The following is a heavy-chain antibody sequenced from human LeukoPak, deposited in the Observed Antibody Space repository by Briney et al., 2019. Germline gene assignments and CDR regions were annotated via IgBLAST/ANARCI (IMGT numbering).Heavy chain of an antibody. J-gene: IGHJ3*02. CDR1: GYTFTSYD. D-gene: IGHD3-10*01. CDR2: MNANSGNT. Sequence: ASVKVSCKTSGYTFTSYDINRVRQATGQGIEWMGWMNANSGNTGYAQKFQGRVTMTRNTSISTAYMELSSLRSEDTAVYYCARSRVTMVRGVRLVAFDIWGQGTMVTVSS. V-gene: IGHV1-8*01. CDR3: ARSRVTMVRGVRLVAFDI.